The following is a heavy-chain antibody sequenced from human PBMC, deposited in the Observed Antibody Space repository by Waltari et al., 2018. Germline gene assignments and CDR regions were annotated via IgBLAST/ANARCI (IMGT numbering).Heavy chain of an antibody. Sequence: QVHVVESGGGVVQPGGSLRLSCAASGFTLGNDGLHWVRQAPGKVLGWVAFIQYAGMIKNYADSVKGRFTISRENSKNTLYLEMKSLRAEDTAVYYCAREYSRICFHALDGWGQGTAVTVSS. CDR1: GFTLGNDG. D-gene: IGHD6-13*01. CDR2: IQYAGMIK. J-gene: IGHJ6*02. V-gene: IGHV3-30*02. CDR3: AREYSRICFHALDG.